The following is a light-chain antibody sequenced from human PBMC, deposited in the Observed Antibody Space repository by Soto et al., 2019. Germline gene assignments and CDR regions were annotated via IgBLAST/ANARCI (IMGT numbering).Light chain of an antibody. J-gene: IGKJ1*01. V-gene: IGKV1-5*01. CDR1: QSISSW. CDR2: DAS. CDR3: QQYNSYSWT. Sequence: DIQMTQSPSTLSASGGDRVTITCRASQSISSWLAWYQQKPGKAPKLLIYDASSLESGVPSRFSGSGSGTEFTLTISSLQPDDFAPYYCQQYNSYSWTFGQGTKVEIK.